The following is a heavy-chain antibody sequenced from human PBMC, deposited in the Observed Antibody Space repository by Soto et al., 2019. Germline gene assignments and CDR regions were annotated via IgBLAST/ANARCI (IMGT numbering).Heavy chain of an antibody. Sequence: QVQLQEWGPGLVKPSQTLSLTCTVSGGSISSGDYYWSWIRQPPGKGLEWIGYIYYSGSTYYNPSLKSRVTISVDTSKNQFSLKLSSVTAADTAVYYCARATIVLVPAAMVSHWFDPWGQGTLVTVSS. V-gene: IGHV4-30-4*01. D-gene: IGHD2-2*01. CDR3: ARATIVLVPAAMVSHWFDP. CDR2: IYYSGST. CDR1: GGSISSGDYY. J-gene: IGHJ5*02.